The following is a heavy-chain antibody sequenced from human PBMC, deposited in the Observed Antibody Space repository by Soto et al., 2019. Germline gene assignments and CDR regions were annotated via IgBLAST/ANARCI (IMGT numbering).Heavy chain of an antibody. J-gene: IGHJ4*02. CDR1: GFTFSSYA. CDR2: ISYDGSNK. CDR3: ARSSGWYNYFDY. Sequence: QVQLVESGGGVVQPGRSLRLSCAASGFTFSSYAMHWVRQAPGKGLEWVAVISYDGSNKYYADSVKGRFTISRDNSKNTLYLQMNSLRAEDTAVYYCARSSGWYNYFDYWGQGTLVTVYS. V-gene: IGHV3-30-3*01. D-gene: IGHD6-19*01.